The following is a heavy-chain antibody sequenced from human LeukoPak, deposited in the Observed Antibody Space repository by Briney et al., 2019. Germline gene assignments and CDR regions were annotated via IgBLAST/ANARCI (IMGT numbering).Heavy chain of an antibody. D-gene: IGHD3-22*01. Sequence: SETLSLTCTVSGGSISSYYWSWIRQPPGKGLEWIGYIYYSGSTNYNPSLKSRVTISVDTSKNQFSLKLSSVTAADTAVYYCARYYDSSGYFSIKYFDYWGQGTLVTVSS. CDR2: IYYSGST. J-gene: IGHJ4*02. CDR3: ARYYDSSGYFSIKYFDY. V-gene: IGHV4-59*01. CDR1: GGSISSYY.